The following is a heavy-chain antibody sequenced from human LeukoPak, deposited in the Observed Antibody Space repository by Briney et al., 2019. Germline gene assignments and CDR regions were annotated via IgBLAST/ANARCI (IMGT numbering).Heavy chain of an antibody. V-gene: IGHV3-48*03. CDR1: GFTFSSYE. CDR2: ISTSGRTI. Sequence: PGGSLRLSCAASGFTFSSYEMNWVRQAPGKGLEWVSYISTSGRTIYYADSVKGRFTISRDNAQNSLYLQMNSLRAEDTAVYYCARTVFGFGENSWGQGTLVTVSS. J-gene: IGHJ4*02. CDR3: ARTVFGFGENS. D-gene: IGHD3-10*01.